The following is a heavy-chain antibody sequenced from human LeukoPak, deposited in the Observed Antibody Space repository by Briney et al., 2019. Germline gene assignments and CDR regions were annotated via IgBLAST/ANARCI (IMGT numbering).Heavy chain of an antibody. V-gene: IGHV3-30*04. CDR3: ARPYYYDSSGYYLDAFDT. CDR2: ISYDGSNK. D-gene: IGHD3-22*01. J-gene: IGHJ3*02. CDR1: GFTFSSYA. Sequence: QPGRSLRLSCPASGFTFSSYAMHCVRQAPGKGLEWVAVISYDGSNKYYADSVKGRFTISRDNSKNTLYLQMNSLRAEDTAVYYCARPYYYDSSGYYLDAFDTWGQGTMVTVSS.